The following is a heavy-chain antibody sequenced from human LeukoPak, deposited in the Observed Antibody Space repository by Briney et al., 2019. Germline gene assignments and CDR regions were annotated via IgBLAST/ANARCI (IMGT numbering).Heavy chain of an antibody. J-gene: IGHJ6*03. CDR2: LYPSVST. D-gene: IGHD3-22*01. CDR3: ARLKFYDSIGSSPGHYMDV. Sequence: SETLSLTCTVSGGPIYSYYWSWIRQPAGKGLEWIGRLYPSVSTNYNPSLKSRVTMSVDTSKNQFALKLSAVTAADTAVYYCARLKFYDSIGSSPGHYMDVWGKGTTVTVSS. V-gene: IGHV4-4*07. CDR1: GGPIYSYY.